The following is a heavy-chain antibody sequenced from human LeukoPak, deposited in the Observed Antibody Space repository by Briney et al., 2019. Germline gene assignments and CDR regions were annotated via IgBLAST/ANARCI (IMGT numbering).Heavy chain of an antibody. CDR2: IYYSGST. CDR3: TRSFPGIVGAADF. D-gene: IGHD1-26*01. Sequence: SQTLSLTCAVSGGSISSGGYSWSWIRQPPGKGLEWIGYIYYSGSTYYNPSLKSRVTISVDTSKNQFSLNVNSMAAADTGVYYCTRSFPGIVGAADFWGQGTLVTVSS. CDR1: GGSISSGGYS. J-gene: IGHJ4*02. V-gene: IGHV4-30-4*07.